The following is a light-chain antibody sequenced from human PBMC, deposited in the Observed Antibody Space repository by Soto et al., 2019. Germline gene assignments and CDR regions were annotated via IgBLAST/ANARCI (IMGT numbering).Light chain of an antibody. J-gene: IGKJ1*01. Sequence: DIHMTQSPSTLSASVGDRVTITCRASQTIDSRLAWYQQKPGKAPKLLIYDASSLGSGVPSRFSGSGSGTEFTLTISSLQPDDFATYYCQQYNTYWTLGQGTKV. CDR3: QQYNTYWT. CDR1: QTIDSR. V-gene: IGKV1-5*01. CDR2: DAS.